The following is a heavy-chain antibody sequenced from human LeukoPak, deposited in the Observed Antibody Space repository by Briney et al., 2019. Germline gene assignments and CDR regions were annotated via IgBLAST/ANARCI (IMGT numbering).Heavy chain of an antibody. CDR3: ARAAYYYDSSGYDDAFDI. J-gene: IGHJ3*02. V-gene: IGHV3-11*01. D-gene: IGHD3-22*01. CDR2: TSRSGGTI. Sequence: PGGSLRLSCAASGFTFSDYCMNWIRQAPGKGLEWVSYTSRSGGTIYYADSVKGRFTISRDNAKNSLYLQMNSLRAEDTAVYYCARAAYYYDSSGYDDAFDIWGQGTMVTVS. CDR1: GFTFSDYC.